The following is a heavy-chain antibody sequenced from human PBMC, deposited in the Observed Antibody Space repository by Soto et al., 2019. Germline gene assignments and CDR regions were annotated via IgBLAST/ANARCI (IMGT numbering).Heavy chain of an antibody. Sequence: GASVKVSCKASGFTFTSSAVQWVRQARGQRLEWIGWIVVGSGNTNYAQKFQERVTITRDMSTSTAYMELSSLRSEDTAVYYCARVGSYYDILTGPPGQYGMDVWGQGTTVTVSS. D-gene: IGHD3-9*01. V-gene: IGHV1-58*01. CDR1: GFTFTSSA. CDR3: ARVGSYYDILTGPPGQYGMDV. J-gene: IGHJ6*02. CDR2: IVVGSGNT.